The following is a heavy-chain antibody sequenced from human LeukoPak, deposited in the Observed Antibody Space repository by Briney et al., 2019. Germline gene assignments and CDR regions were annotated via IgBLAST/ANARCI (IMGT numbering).Heavy chain of an antibody. CDR3: ATGHYDSSGYYYPFDY. Sequence: ASVKVSCKVSGYTLTELSMHWVRQAPGKGLEWMGGFDPEDGETIYAQKFQGRVTMTEDTSTDTAYMELSSLGSEDTAVYYCATGHYDSSGYYYPFDYWGQGTLVTVSS. CDR1: GYTLTELS. CDR2: FDPEDGET. V-gene: IGHV1-24*01. J-gene: IGHJ4*02. D-gene: IGHD3-22*01.